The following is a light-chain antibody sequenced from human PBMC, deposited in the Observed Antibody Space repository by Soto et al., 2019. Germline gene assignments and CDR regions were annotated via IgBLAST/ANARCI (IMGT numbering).Light chain of an antibody. J-gene: IGLJ2*01. CDR1: SSDVGGYNY. V-gene: IGLV2-14*01. CDR2: DVS. CDR3: YSYTSSSTVL. Sequence: QSALTQPASVSGSPGQSITISCTGISSDVGGYNYVSWYQQHPDKAPKLMIYDVSNRRSGVSNRFSGSKSGNTASLTISGLQAGDEADYYCYSYTSSSTVLFGGGTKLTVL.